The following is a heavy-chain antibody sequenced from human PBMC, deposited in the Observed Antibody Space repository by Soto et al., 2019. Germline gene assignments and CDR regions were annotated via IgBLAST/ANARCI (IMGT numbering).Heavy chain of an antibody. CDR2: INHSGST. CDR1: GGSFSGYY. D-gene: IGHD3-10*01. CDR3: ARGSHTYYYGSGSYYRKYYYYGMDV. J-gene: IGHJ6*02. V-gene: IGHV4-34*01. Sequence: SETLSLTCAVYGGSFSGYYWSWIRQPPGKGLEWIGEINHSGSTNYNPSLKSRVTISVDTSKNQFSLKLSSVTAADTAVYYCARGSHTYYYGSGSYYRKYYYYGMDVWGQGTTVTV.